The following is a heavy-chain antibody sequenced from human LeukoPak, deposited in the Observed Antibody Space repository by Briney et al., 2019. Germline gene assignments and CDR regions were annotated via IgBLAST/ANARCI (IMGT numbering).Heavy chain of an antibody. D-gene: IGHD3-22*01. CDR3: ARDSFYYDSSDSWGDAFDI. Sequence: SETLSLTCTVSGGSISSYYWSWIRQPPGKGLEWIGYIYYSGSTNYNPSLKSRVTISVDTSKNQFSLKLSSVTAADTAVHYCARDSFYYDSSDSWGDAFDIWGQGTMVTVSS. J-gene: IGHJ3*02. CDR1: GGSISSYY. CDR2: IYYSGST. V-gene: IGHV4-59*01.